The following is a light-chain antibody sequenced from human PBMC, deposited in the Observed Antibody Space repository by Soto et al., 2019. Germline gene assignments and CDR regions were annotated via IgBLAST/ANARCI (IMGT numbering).Light chain of an antibody. CDR1: ESVRNNS. J-gene: IGKJ2*01. V-gene: IGKV3-20*01. CDR3: HHYGYGADT. Sequence: LILTQSPGTLSLSPGERATLSCRASESVRNNSLAWYQQHPGQAPRLLTFGASSRATGIADRFTGTGSGADFSLTISRLEPDDSAVYFCHHYGYGADTFGQGTKLEIK. CDR2: GAS.